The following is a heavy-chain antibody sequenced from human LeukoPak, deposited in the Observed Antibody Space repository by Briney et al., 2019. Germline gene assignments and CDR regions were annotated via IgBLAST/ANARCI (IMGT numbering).Heavy chain of an antibody. J-gene: IGHJ3*02. CDR3: ARDLPPRYCSGGSCYFDAFDI. CDR1: GGSISSYY. Sequence: SETLSLTCTVSGGSISSYYWSWIRQPPGKGLEWIGYIYYSGSTNYNPSLKSRVTISVDTSKNQFSLKLSSVTAADTAVYYCARDLPPRYCSGGSCYFDAFDIWGQGTMVTVSS. D-gene: IGHD2-15*01. CDR2: IYYSGST. V-gene: IGHV4-59*12.